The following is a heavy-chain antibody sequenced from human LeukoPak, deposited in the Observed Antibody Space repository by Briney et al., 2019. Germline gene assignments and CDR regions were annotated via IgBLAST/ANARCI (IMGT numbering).Heavy chain of an antibody. V-gene: IGHV3-23*01. CDR3: AKDFEVLSGVYYYDSSRYSFDY. CDR2: ISGSGGST. CDR1: GFTFSSYA. J-gene: IGHJ4*02. Sequence: GGSLRLSCAASGFTFSSYAMSWVRRAAGNGLEWVSAISGSGGSTYYADSVKGLFTISRDNSKNTLYLQMNSLRAEDTAVYYCAKDFEVLSGVYYYDSSRYSFDYWGEGTLVTVSS. D-gene: IGHD3-22*01.